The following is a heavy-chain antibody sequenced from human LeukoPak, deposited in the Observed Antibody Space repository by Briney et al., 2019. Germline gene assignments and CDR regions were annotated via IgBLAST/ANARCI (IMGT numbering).Heavy chain of an antibody. CDR1: GFTFHDHG. CDR2: LNWIGDNT. J-gene: IGHJ4*02. V-gene: IGHV3-20*04. Sequence: GGSLRLSCAASGFTFHDHGMSWVRQVPGKGLEWVSALNWIGDNTGYADSVKGRFTISRDNAKKSLYLQMNSLTAEDTAYYYCAREEGPYFDCWGQGTLVTASS. CDR3: AREEGPYFDC.